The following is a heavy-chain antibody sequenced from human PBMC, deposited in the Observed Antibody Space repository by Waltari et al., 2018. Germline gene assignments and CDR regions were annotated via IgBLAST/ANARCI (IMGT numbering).Heavy chain of an antibody. J-gene: IGHJ5*02. CDR3: AKGKQQLGTGGYNWFDP. V-gene: IGHV1-2*06. CDR1: GYTLTELS. D-gene: IGHD6-13*01. CDR2: INPNSGGT. Sequence: QVQLVQSGAEVKKPGASVKVSCKVSGYTLTELSMHWVRQAPGKGLEWMGRINPNSGGTNYAQKFQGRVTMTRDTSISTAYMELSRLRSDDTAVYYCAKGKQQLGTGGYNWFDPWGQGTLVTVSS.